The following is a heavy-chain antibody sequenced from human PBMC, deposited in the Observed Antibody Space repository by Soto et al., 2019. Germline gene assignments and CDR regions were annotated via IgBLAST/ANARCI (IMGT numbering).Heavy chain of an antibody. D-gene: IGHD5-12*01. CDR1: GFTFGDYS. CDR2: IRSKAYDGAP. CDR3: ARPGVEMATISYFDS. V-gene: IGHV3-49*03. Sequence: GGSLRLSCSSSGFTFGDYSMSWFRQAPGKGLEWVGLIRSKAYDGAPEYAASVRGRFTISRDDSNNIAYLRMNSLKTEYTAFYYCARPGVEMATISYFDSWVQGT. J-gene: IGHJ4*02.